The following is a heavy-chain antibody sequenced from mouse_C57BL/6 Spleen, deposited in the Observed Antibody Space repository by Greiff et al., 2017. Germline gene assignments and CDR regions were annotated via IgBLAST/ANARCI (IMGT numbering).Heavy chain of an antibody. CDR3: ARSEPTVDAIDY. Sequence: QVQLQQPGAELVMPGASVKLSCKASGYTFTSYWMHWVKQRPGQGLEWIGEIDPSDSYTNYNQKFKGKSTLTVDKSSSTAYMQLSSLTSEDSAVYYCARSEPTVDAIDYWGQGTSVTVSS. J-gene: IGHJ4*01. D-gene: IGHD1-1*01. CDR2: IDPSDSYT. V-gene: IGHV1-69*01. CDR1: GYTFTSYW.